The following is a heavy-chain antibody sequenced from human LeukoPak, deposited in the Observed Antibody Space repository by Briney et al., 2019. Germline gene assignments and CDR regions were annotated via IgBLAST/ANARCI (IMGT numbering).Heavy chain of an antibody. Sequence: GGSLRLSCAASGFTFSTYWMSWVRQAPGKGLEWVANIKQDGSEKFYVDSVKGRFTISRDNAKNSLYLQMNSLRAEDTAVYYCARDYNVGGYRWQLDYWGQGTLVTVSS. J-gene: IGHJ4*02. V-gene: IGHV3-7*01. D-gene: IGHD5-24*01. CDR2: IKQDGSEK. CDR3: ARDYNVGGYRWQLDY. CDR1: GFTFSTYW.